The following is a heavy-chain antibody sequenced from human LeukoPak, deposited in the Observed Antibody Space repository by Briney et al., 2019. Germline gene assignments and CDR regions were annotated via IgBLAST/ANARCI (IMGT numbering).Heavy chain of an antibody. V-gene: IGHV3-74*01. Sequence: EGSLRLSCVASGFTFSTYWMHWVRQTPGKGPVWVSRVSGDGSSISYADSVKGRFTISRDNARNTLYLQMNSLRAEDTAVYYCTRGRGGNFRFDYWGQGTLVTVSA. CDR2: VSGDGSSI. CDR1: GFTFSTYW. CDR3: TRGRGGNFRFDY. J-gene: IGHJ4*02. D-gene: IGHD4-23*01.